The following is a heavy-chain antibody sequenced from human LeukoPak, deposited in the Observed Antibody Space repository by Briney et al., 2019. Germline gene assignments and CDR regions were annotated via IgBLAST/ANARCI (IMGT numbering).Heavy chain of an antibody. CDR3: ASPHNAGAFDI. D-gene: IGHD1-14*01. J-gene: IGHJ3*02. CDR1: GGSISSYY. V-gene: IGHV4-59*12. Sequence: PSETLSLTCTVSGGSISSYYWNWIRQPPGKGLEWIGYIYNSGSTNYNPSLKSRVTISVDTSKNQFSLKLSSVTAADTAVYYCASPHNAGAFDIWGQGTMVTVSS. CDR2: IYNSGST.